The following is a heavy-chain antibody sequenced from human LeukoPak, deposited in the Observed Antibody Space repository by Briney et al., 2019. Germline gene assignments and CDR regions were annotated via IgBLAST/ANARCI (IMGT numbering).Heavy chain of an antibody. CDR2: IYTSGST. D-gene: IGHD3-22*01. CDR3: ARDPGPYYYDSTDAFDI. Sequence: PSETLSLTCTVSGGSISSGSYYWSWIRQPAGKGLEWIGRIYTSGSTNYNPSLKSRVTMSVDTSKNQFSLKLSSVTAADTAVYYCARDPGPYYYDSTDAFDIWGQGTMVTVSS. V-gene: IGHV4-61*02. CDR1: GGSISSGSYY. J-gene: IGHJ3*02.